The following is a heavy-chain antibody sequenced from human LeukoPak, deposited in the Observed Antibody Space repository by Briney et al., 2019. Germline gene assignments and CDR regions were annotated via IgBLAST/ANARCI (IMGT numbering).Heavy chain of an antibody. V-gene: IGHV3-20*04. CDR1: GFTFSSYS. J-gene: IGHJ3*02. CDR2: INWNGDST. D-gene: IGHD2-2*01. CDR3: ARDNLGYCSSTSPGKVGCAFDI. Sequence: AGGSLRLSCAASGFTFSSYSMNWVRQAPGEGLEWVSGINWNGDSTGYADSVKGRFTISRDNAKNSLYLQMNSLRAEDTALYYCARDNLGYCSSTSPGKVGCAFDIWGQGTMVTVSS.